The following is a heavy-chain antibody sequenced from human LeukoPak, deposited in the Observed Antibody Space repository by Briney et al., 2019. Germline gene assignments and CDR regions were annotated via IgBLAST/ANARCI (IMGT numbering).Heavy chain of an antibody. CDR2: MNPNSGHT. D-gene: IGHD1-26*01. V-gene: IGHV1-8*01. J-gene: IGHJ3*02. CDR3: ARDRNIVGATGAFDI. Sequence: ASVKVSCKASGYTFTSHDVNWLRQATGQGLEWLGWMNPNSGHTGFAQKFQGRVTMTRDTSISTAYMELSSLRAEDTAVYYCARDRNIVGATGAFDIWGQGTMVTVSS. CDR1: GYTFTSHD.